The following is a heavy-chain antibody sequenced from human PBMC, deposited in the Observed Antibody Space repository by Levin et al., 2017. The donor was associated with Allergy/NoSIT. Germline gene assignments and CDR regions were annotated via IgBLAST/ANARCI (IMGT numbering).Heavy chain of an antibody. CDR1: GGTFSSYA. D-gene: IGHD6-19*01. CDR2: IIPIFGTA. CDR3: ARVMGSSGWYLGVWFDP. Sequence: SVKVSCKASGGTFSSYAISWVRQAPGQGLEWMGGIIPIFGTANYAQKFQGRVTITADESTSTAYMELSSLRSEDTAVYYCARVMGSSGWYLGVWFDPWGQGTLVTVSS. J-gene: IGHJ5*02. V-gene: IGHV1-69*13.